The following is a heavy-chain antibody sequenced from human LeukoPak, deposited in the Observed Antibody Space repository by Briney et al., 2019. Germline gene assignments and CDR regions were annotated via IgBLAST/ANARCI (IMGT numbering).Heavy chain of an antibody. V-gene: IGHV4-39*01. D-gene: IGHD6-25*01. CDR3: ARRGSSGRSFDY. CDR2: IYNSGST. Sequence: PSETLSLTCTVSGGSVSSSGYYWGWIRQPPGKGLEWVGCIYNSGSTYYDPSLKSRVTISVDTSKNQVSLKVNSVTAADTAVYYCARRGSSGRSFDYWGQGTLVIVSS. CDR1: GGSVSSSGYY. J-gene: IGHJ4*02.